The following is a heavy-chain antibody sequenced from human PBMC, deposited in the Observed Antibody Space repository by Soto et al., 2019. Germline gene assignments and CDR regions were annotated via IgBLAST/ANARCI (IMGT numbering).Heavy chain of an antibody. CDR2: ISWNSGSI. D-gene: IGHD3-3*01. V-gene: IGHV3-9*02. J-gene: IGHJ4*02. Sequence: EVQLVESGGGLVQPGRSLRLSCAASGFISDDYAMHWVRQAPGKGLEWVSGISWNSGSIGYEDSVKGRFTISRDNAKNSLYLQMNSLRAEDTALYSCAKGDGYDFWSALAYWCQGTLVTVSS. CDR3: AKGDGYDFWSALAY. CDR1: GFISDDYA.